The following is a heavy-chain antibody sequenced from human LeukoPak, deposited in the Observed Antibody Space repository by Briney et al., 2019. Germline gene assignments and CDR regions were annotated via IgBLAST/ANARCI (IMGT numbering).Heavy chain of an antibody. CDR3: AKSNGYGLIDI. CDR2: IYHSGST. CDR1: GYSISSGYY. J-gene: IGHJ3*02. D-gene: IGHD3-10*01. V-gene: IGHV4-38-2*02. Sequence: PSETLSLTCTVSGYSISSGYYWGWIRQPPGKGLEWIGSIYHSGSTYYNPSLKSRVTISLDTSRNQFSLRLNSVTAADTAVYYCAKSNGYGLIDIWGQGTMVTVSS.